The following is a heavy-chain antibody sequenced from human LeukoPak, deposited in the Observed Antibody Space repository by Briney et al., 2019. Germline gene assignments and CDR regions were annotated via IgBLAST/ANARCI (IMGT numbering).Heavy chain of an antibody. V-gene: IGHV3-33*01. CDR1: GFIFSSNG. D-gene: IGHD5-18*01. J-gene: IGHJ4*02. CDR3: ARLWGAAMLDY. Sequence: PGGSLRLSCAASGFIFSSNGMYWVRQAPGKGLEWVALIWYDGSDKYYTDSVKGRFNISRDNSKNTLFLQMNSLRAEDTAVYYCARLWGAAMLDYWGQGTLVTVSS. CDR2: IWYDGSDK.